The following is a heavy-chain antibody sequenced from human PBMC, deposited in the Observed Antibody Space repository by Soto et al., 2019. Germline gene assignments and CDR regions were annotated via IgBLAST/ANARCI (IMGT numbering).Heavy chain of an antibody. CDR3: DQRRALFGVVYGLDV. CDR2: IYWDDDK. V-gene: IGHV2-5*02. Sequence: QITLKESGPTLVKPTQTLTLTCTFSGFSLTTSGVGVGWIRQPPGKALEWLALIYWDDDKRYSPYLQSMLTITKTTSKNQVVLTLANKGPVDQGTYYCDQRRALFGVVYGLDVWGQGTTLTVSS. J-gene: IGHJ6*02. CDR1: GFSLTTSGVG. D-gene: IGHD3-3*01.